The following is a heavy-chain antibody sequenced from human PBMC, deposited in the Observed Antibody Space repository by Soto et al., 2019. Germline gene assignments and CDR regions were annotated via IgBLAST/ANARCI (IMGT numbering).Heavy chain of an antibody. V-gene: IGHV1-69*06. CDR1: GGTFSSYA. J-gene: IGHJ4*02. CDR2: IIPIFGTA. Sequence: QVQLVQSGAEVKKPGSSVKVSCKASGGTFSSYAISWVRQVPGQGLEWMGGIIPIFGTANYAQKFQGRVTITADKSTSTAYMELSSLRSEDTAVYYCSLNYDILTGYSSWGQGTLVTVSS. D-gene: IGHD3-9*01. CDR3: SLNYDILTGYSS.